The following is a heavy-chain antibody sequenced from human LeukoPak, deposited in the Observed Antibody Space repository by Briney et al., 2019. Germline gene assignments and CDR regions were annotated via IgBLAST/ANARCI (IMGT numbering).Heavy chain of an antibody. Sequence: HPGRSLRLSCAASGFTFDDYAMHWVRQAPGKGLEWVSGISWNSGSIGYADSVKGRFTISRDNAKNSLYLQMNSLRAEDTAVYYCARVDGWIWNDYWGQGTLVTVSS. CDR3: ARVDGWIWNDY. J-gene: IGHJ4*02. V-gene: IGHV3-9*01. CDR2: ISWNSGSI. D-gene: IGHD5-12*01. CDR1: GFTFDDYA.